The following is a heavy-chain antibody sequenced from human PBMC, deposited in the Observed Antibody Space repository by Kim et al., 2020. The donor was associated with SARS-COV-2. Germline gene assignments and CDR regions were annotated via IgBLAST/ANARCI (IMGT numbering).Heavy chain of an antibody. CDR3: ARGKKTRIAAAGAHYYYGIDV. V-gene: IGHV3-30*04. CDR2: LSYDGSNK. Sequence: GGSLRLSCAASGFTFGSYAMHWVRQAPGKGLEWVAVLSYDGSNKYYADSVQGRFTISRDNSKNTLYLQMNSLRAEDTAVYYCARGKKTRIAAAGAHYYYGIDVWGQGTTVTVAS. D-gene: IGHD6-13*01. CDR1: GFTFGSYA. J-gene: IGHJ6*02.